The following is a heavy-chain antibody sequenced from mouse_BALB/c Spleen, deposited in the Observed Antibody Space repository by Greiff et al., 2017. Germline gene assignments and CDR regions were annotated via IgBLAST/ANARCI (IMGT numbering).Heavy chain of an antibody. Sequence: EVKLVESGGGLVQPGGSLILSCAASGFTFSSYTMSWVRQTPEKRLEWVAYISNGGGSTYYPDTVKRRFTISRDNAKNTLYLQMSSLKSEDTAMNYCARLGPAWFAYWGQGTLVTVSA. CDR2: ISNGGGST. V-gene: IGHV5-12-2*01. J-gene: IGHJ3*01. CDR1: GFTFSSYT. CDR3: ARLGPAWFAY.